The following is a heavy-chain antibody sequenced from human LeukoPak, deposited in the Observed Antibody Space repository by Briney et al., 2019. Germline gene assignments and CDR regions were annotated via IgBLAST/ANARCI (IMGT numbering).Heavy chain of an antibody. CDR1: GYTFTSYG. CDR3: ARSIVGATYYFDY. CDR2: ISAHNGNT. J-gene: IGHJ4*02. V-gene: IGHV1-18*01. Sequence: ASVKVXCKASGYTFTSYGISWVRQAPGQGLEWMGWISAHNGNTNYAQKLQGRVTMTTDISTSTTYMELRSLRSDDTAVYYCARSIVGATYYFDYWGQGTLVTVSS. D-gene: IGHD1-26*01.